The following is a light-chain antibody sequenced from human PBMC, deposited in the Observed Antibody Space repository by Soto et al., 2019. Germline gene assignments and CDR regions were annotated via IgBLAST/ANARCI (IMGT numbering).Light chain of an antibody. J-gene: IGLJ2*01. V-gene: IGLV2-14*03. CDR3: SSYTDSNTVV. CDR2: DVK. Sequence: QSALTQPASVSGSPGQSITISCTGSSSDVGGHNSISWYQHHPVKAPKLILYDVKNLPSGVSDRFSGSKSGNTASLTISGLQAEDEADYYCSSYTDSNTVVFGGGTKLTVL. CDR1: SSDVGGHNS.